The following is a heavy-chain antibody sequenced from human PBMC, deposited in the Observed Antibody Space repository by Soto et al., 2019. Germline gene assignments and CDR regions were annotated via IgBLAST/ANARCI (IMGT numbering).Heavy chain of an antibody. D-gene: IGHD1-26*01. V-gene: IGHV1-69*13. CDR1: GGTFSSYT. CDR3: ARGLRAQWELLSNWFDP. CDR2: IIPIFGTA. J-gene: IGHJ5*02. Sequence: ASVNVSCKSSGGTFSSYTISWGREAPGQGLEWMGGIIPIFGTANYAQKFQGRVTITADESTSTAYMELSSLRSEDTAVYYCARGLRAQWELLSNWFDPWGQGTLVTVSS.